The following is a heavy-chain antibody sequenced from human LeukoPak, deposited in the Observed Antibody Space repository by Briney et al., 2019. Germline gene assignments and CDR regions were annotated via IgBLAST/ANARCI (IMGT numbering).Heavy chain of an antibody. CDR1: GGSFSGYY. J-gene: IGHJ4*01. D-gene: IGHD3-22*01. Sequence: SETLSLTCAVYGGSFSGYYWSWIRQAPGKGLEWIGEINHSGNTNYNPSLKSRVTISVDTSKNQISLNLTSVTAADTAVYFCARHRDYYDTWGHGTLVTVSS. CDR3: ARHRDYYDT. V-gene: IGHV4-34*01. CDR2: INHSGNT.